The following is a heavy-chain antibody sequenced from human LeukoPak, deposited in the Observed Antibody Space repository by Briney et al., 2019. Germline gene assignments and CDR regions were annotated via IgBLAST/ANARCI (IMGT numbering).Heavy chain of an antibody. Sequence: SETLSLTCTVSGGSISSYYWSWIRQPPGKGLEWIGEINHSGSTNYNPSLKSRVTISVDTSKNQFSLKLSSVTAADTAVYYCAREGEYSYGQPVDYWGQGTLVTVSS. V-gene: IGHV4-34*01. CDR1: GGSISSYY. CDR3: AREGEYSYGQPVDY. D-gene: IGHD5-18*01. CDR2: INHSGST. J-gene: IGHJ4*02.